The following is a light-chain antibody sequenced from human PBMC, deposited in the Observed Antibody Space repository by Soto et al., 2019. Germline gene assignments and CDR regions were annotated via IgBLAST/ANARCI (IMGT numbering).Light chain of an antibody. CDR3: SSYTSSSTRLYV. V-gene: IGLV2-14*01. CDR2: EVS. J-gene: IGLJ1*01. CDR1: SSDIGGYSY. Sequence: QSALAQPASVSGSPGQSITISCTGTSSDIGGYSYVSWYQQHPGRAPKLMLYEVSNRPSGVSNRFSGSKSGNTASLTISGLQAEDEADYYCSSYTSSSTRLYVFGTGTKLTVL.